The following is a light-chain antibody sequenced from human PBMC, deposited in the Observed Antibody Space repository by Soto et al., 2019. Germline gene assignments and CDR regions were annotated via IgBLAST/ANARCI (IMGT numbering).Light chain of an antibody. V-gene: IGKV3-15*01. Sequence: EIGMTQSPATVSVYPGDRVTLSCRASRTVHSNVAWYQHKPGQAPRLLIYGASFRATGMPARFSGSGFGTEFTLTISSLQSEDFAVYYCQQYNNLPPITFGGGTKV. CDR3: QQYNNLPPIT. CDR1: RTVHSN. CDR2: GAS. J-gene: IGKJ4*01.